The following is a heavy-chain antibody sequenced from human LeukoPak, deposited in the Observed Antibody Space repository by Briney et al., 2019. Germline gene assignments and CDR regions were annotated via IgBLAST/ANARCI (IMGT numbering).Heavy chain of an antibody. CDR1: GVTFSSYW. CDR2: INSDGSTP. Sequence: GGSLRLSCAASGVTFSSYWMHWVRHAPGKGLVWVSRINSDGSTPSYADSVKGRFTISRDNAKNTRYLQLNSLRAEDTAVYYCARGLIGYWGQGTMVTVSS. V-gene: IGHV3-74*01. D-gene: IGHD2-8*01. CDR3: ARGLIGY. J-gene: IGHJ4*02.